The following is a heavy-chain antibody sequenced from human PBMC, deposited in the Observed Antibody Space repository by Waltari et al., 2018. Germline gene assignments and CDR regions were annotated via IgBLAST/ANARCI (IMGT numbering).Heavy chain of an antibody. Sequence: MDWVSQGPGKGLGWVAVIWYDGSNKDYADSVKGRFTISRDNSKNTLYLQMNSLRAEDTAVYYCAKEGFDYWGQGTLVTVSS. J-gene: IGHJ4*02. CDR3: AKEGFDY. CDR2: IWYDGSNK. V-gene: IGHV3-33*06.